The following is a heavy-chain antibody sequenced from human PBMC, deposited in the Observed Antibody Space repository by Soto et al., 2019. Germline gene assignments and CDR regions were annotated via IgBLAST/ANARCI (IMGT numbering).Heavy chain of an antibody. CDR1: GYTFTSYG. Sequence: QVQLVQSGAEVKKPGASVKVSCKASGYTFTSYGISWVRQAPGQGLEWMGWISAYNGNTNYAQKLQGRVTMTTDTSTSTAYMELRSLRSDETAVYYCARDTLYYYDSSGYAVDAFDIWGQGTMVTVSS. CDR3: ARDTLYYYDSSGYAVDAFDI. J-gene: IGHJ3*02. CDR2: ISAYNGNT. D-gene: IGHD3-22*01. V-gene: IGHV1-18*01.